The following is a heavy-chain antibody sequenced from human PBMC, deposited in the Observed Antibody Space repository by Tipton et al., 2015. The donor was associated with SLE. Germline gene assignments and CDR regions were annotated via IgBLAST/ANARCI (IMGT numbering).Heavy chain of an antibody. CDR3: ARGDCSSTSCYGNFDY. D-gene: IGHD2-2*01. V-gene: IGHV1-69*13. CDR2: IIPIFGTA. Sequence: QLVQSGAEVKKPGASVKVSCKASGYTFTGYYMHWVRQAPGQGLEWMGGIIPIFGTANYAQKFQGRVTITADESTSTAYMELSSLRSEDTAVYYCARGDCSSTSCYGNFDYWGQGTLVTVSS. J-gene: IGHJ4*02. CDR1: GYTFTGYY.